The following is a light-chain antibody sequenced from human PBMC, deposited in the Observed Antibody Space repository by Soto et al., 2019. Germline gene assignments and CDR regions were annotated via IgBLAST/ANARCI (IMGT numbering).Light chain of an antibody. J-gene: IGLJ2*01. CDR2: EVT. V-gene: IGLV2-14*01. CDR1: SSDVGGYKF. Sequence: QSALTQPASVSGSPGQSITISCTGTSSDVGGYKFVSWYQQYPGKAPKLLIYEVTYRPSGVSNRFSGSKSGNTASLTISGLQYEDEADYYCSSYTSRSTLVFGGGTKVTVL. CDR3: SSYTSRSTLV.